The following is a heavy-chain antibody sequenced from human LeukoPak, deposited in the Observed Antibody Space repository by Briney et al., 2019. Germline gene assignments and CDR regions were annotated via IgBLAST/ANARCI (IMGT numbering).Heavy chain of an antibody. D-gene: IGHD3-22*01. Sequence: ASVKVSCKASGYTFTSYHMHWVRQAPGQGLDWMGIINPSAGITTYAQKFQGRVAMTKDTSTSTVYMELSSLRSEDTAVYYCARSQYITMVVARLYQFDDWGQGTLVTVSS. CDR1: GYTFTSYH. CDR3: ARSQYITMVVARLYQFDD. J-gene: IGHJ4*02. V-gene: IGHV1-46*01. CDR2: INPSAGIT.